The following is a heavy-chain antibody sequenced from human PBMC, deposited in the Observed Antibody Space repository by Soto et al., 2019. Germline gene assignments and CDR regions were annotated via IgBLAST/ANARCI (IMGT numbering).Heavy chain of an antibody. Sequence: QVQLVQSGAEVKKPGASVKVSCKASGYTFTSYNINWVRQATGQGLEWMGWMNPNNVNTAYAQQFQGRVTMTADTSMSTAYMELSSLRSDDTSVYYCARGQPPGHWGQGTLVTVSS. CDR2: MNPNNVNT. CDR1: GYTFTSYN. D-gene: IGHD2-2*01. V-gene: IGHV1-8*01. CDR3: ARGQPPGH. J-gene: IGHJ4*02.